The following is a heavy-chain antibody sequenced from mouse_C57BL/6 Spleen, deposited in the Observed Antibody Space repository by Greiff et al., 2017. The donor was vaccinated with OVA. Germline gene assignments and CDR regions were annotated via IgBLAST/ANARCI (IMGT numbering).Heavy chain of an antibody. Sequence: EVQLQQSGPELVKPGASVKISCKASGYTFTDYYMNWVKQSHGKSLEWIGDINPNNGGTSYNQKFKGKATLTVDKSSSTAYMEHRSLTSEDSAVYDCARRAPIYSWCADWGQGTLVTVSA. CDR3: ARRAPIYSWCAD. V-gene: IGHV1-26*01. D-gene: IGHD2-1*01. J-gene: IGHJ3*01. CDR2: INPNNGGT. CDR1: GYTFTDYY.